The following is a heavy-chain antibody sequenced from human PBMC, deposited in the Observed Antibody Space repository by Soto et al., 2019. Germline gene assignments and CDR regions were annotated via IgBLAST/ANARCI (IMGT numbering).Heavy chain of an antibody. CDR2: INHSGST. CDR1: GGSFSGYY. V-gene: IGHV4-34*01. Sequence: QVQLQQWGAGLLKPSETLSLTCAVYGGSFSGYYWSWIRQPPGKGLGWIGEINHSGSTNYNPSLKSRVTISVDTSKNQFSLKLSSVTAADTAVYYCAVTGTAPSWFDPWGQGTLVTVSS. J-gene: IGHJ5*02. CDR3: AVTGTAPSWFDP.